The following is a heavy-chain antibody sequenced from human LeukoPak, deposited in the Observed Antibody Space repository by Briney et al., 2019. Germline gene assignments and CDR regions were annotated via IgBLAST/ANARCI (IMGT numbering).Heavy chain of an antibody. CDR1: GFTFSSYW. V-gene: IGHV3-33*08. CDR3: ARGVDYYDSSGTIDY. CDR2: VWFDGSKK. D-gene: IGHD3-22*01. J-gene: IGHJ4*02. Sequence: GGSLRLSCAASGFTFSSYWMNWARQAPGKGLEWVAVVWFDGSKKYSADSVKGRITISRDDSKNTLYLQMNSLRAEDTAVYYCARGVDYYDSSGTIDYWGQGTLVTVSS.